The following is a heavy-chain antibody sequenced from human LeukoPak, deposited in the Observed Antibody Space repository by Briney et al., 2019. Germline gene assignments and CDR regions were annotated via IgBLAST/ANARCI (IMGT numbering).Heavy chain of an antibody. CDR2: MNPNSGNT. CDR3: ARDNYDILTGYSWFDP. D-gene: IGHD3-9*01. V-gene: IGHV1-8*01. J-gene: IGHJ5*02. CDR1: GYTFTSDD. Sequence: ASVKVSCKXSGYTFTSDDINWVRQATGQGLEWMGRMNPNSGNTGYAQKFQGRVTMTRNTSISTAYMELSSLRSEDTAVYYCARDNYDILTGYSWFDPWGQGTLVTVSS.